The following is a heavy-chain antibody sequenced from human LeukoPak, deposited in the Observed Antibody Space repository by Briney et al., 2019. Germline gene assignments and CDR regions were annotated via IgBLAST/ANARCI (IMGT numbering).Heavy chain of an antibody. J-gene: IGHJ5*02. Sequence: SETLSLTCTVSGRSISSYYWSWIRQPPGKGLEWIGYIYYSGSTNYNPSLKSRVTISVDTSKNQFSLKLSSVTAADTAVYYCARALVFNYYDFWSGYYPWFDHWGQGTLVTVSS. CDR2: IYYSGST. CDR3: ARALVFNYYDFWSGYYPWFDH. CDR1: GRSISSYY. D-gene: IGHD3-3*01. V-gene: IGHV4-59*01.